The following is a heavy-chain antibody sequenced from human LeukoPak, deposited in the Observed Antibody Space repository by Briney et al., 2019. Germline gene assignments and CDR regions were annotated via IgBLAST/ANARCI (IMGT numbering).Heavy chain of an antibody. J-gene: IGHJ4*02. CDR2: INHSGST. Sequence: SETLSLTCAVYGGSFSGYYWSWIRQPPGKGLEWIGEINHSGSTNYNPSLKSRVTIPVDTSKNQFSLKLNSVTAADTAVYYCARGLTSGYDYWGQGTLVTVSS. V-gene: IGHV4-34*01. CDR1: GGSFSGYY. CDR3: ARGLTSGYDY. D-gene: IGHD6-25*01.